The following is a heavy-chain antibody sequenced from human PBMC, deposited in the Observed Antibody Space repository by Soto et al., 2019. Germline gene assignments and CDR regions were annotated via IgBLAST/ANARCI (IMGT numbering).Heavy chain of an antibody. Sequence: ASVKVSCKASGYPFDTYGINWVRQAPGQRPEWMGWISAYNGQTDYAQNFQGRVTMATDTSTNTAYMELRNLRSDDTAVYYCARDPKDFSNSYFFDTWGPGTLVTVSS. J-gene: IGHJ5*02. V-gene: IGHV1-18*01. CDR1: GYPFDTYG. CDR2: ISAYNGQT. CDR3: ARDPKDFSNSYFFDT. D-gene: IGHD2-21*01.